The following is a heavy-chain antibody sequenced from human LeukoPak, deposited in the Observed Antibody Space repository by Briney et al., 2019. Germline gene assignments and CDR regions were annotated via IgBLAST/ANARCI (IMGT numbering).Heavy chain of an antibody. Sequence: GGPLRLSCAASGFTFSSYEMNWVHQAPGKGLEGVSYISSSGSNIYYADSVKGRFTISRDNAKNSLYPQMNSLRAEDTAVYYCARGTIIAHWGQGTLVTVSS. D-gene: IGHD2-21*01. CDR3: ARGTIIAH. J-gene: IGHJ4*02. CDR2: ISSSGSNI. V-gene: IGHV3-48*03. CDR1: GFTFSSYE.